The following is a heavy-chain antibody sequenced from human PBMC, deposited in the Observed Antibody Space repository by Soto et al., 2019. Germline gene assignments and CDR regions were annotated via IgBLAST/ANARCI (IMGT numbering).Heavy chain of an antibody. CDR3: ARVKLGSYDWFDP. Sequence: EVQLVESGGGLVQPGGSLRLSCAASGFTFNNYWMHWVRQAPGKGLMWVSRINPDGSRTTYADSVKGRFAISRDNAKNTLYLQMNSHRAEDTAVYYCARVKLGSYDWFDPWVQGNLVTVSS. CDR1: GFTFNNYW. D-gene: IGHD3-16*01. CDR2: INPDGSRT. V-gene: IGHV3-74*01. J-gene: IGHJ5*02.